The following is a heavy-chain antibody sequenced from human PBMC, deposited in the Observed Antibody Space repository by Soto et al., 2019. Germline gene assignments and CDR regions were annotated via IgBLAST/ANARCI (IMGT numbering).Heavy chain of an antibody. D-gene: IGHD6-6*01. CDR3: ASRPIAARLPSYYYYYGMDV. V-gene: IGHV4-31*03. Sequence: TLSLTCTVSGGSISSGGYYWSWIRQHPGKGLEWIGYIYYSGSTYYNPSLKSRVTISVDTSKNQFSLKLSSVTAADTAVYYCASRPIAARLPSYYYYYGMDVWGQGTTVTVSS. J-gene: IGHJ6*02. CDR1: GGSISSGGYY. CDR2: IYYSGST.